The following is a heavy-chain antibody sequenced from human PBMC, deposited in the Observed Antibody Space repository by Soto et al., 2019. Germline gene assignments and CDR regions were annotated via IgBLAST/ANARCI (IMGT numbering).Heavy chain of an antibody. V-gene: IGHV4-30-4*01. CDR2: ISSLGSP. J-gene: IGHJ6*02. D-gene: IGHD3-9*01. CDR3: ARGLVIRPYYYHGMDV. CDR1: GGSISSGGYF. Sequence: QVQLQESGPGLVKPSQTLSLTCTVSGGSISSGGYFWSWIRQSPGKRLERIGYISSLGSPSYNPSQNGRILVSRDTSKNQFSLKRGSVTTTDTAVYYCARGLVIRPYYYHGMDVWCQGNTVTVAS.